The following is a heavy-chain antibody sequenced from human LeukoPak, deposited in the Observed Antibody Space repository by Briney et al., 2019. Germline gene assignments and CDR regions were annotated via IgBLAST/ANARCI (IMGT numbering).Heavy chain of an antibody. V-gene: IGHV3-66*01. CDR3: ASSRTSGYYPYYFDY. Sequence: GGSLRLSCGASGFAFNSAWMTWVRQAPGKGLEWVSVIYSGGSTYYADSVKGRFTISRDNSKNTLYLQMNSLRAEDTAVYYCASSRTSGYYPYYFDYWGQGTLVTVSS. CDR1: GFAFNSAW. D-gene: IGHD3-22*01. J-gene: IGHJ4*02. CDR2: IYSGGST.